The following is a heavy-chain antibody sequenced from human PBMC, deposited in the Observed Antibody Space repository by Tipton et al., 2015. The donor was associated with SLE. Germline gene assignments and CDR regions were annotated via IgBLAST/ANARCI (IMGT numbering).Heavy chain of an antibody. V-gene: IGHV4-39*07. J-gene: IGHJ3*02. CDR1: GGSVSRSTYY. CDR2: IYYSGST. D-gene: IGHD6-13*01. CDR3: ARDISSWFDAFDI. Sequence: TLSLTCTVSGGSVSRSTYYWGWIRQPPGKGLEWIGFIYYSGSTNYNPSLKSRVTISIDTSKNQFSLRLSSVTAADTAVYYCARDISSWFDAFDIWGQGTMVTVSS.